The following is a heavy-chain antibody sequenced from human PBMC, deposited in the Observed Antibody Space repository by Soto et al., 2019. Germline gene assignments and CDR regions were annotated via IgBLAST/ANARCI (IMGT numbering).Heavy chain of an antibody. J-gene: IGHJ6*02. CDR2: IIPIFGTA. V-gene: IGHV1-69*12. Sequence: QVQLVQSGAEVKKPGSSVKVSCKASGGTLSSYAISWVRQAHGQGLEWMGGIIPIFGTANYAQKFQGRVTITADESTSTAYMELSSLRSEDKAVYYCARDLYCSGGSCYPDTYFYGMDVWGQGTTVTVSS. D-gene: IGHD2-15*01. CDR1: GGTLSSYA. CDR3: ARDLYCSGGSCYPDTYFYGMDV.